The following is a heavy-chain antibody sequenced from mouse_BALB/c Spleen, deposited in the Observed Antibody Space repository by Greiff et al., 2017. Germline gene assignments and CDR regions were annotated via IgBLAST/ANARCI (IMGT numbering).Heavy chain of an antibody. D-gene: IGHD2-14*01. CDR2: ISNLAYSI. Sequence: EVKLVESGGGLVQPGGSRKLSCAASGFTFSDYGMAWVRQAPGKGPEWVAFISNLAYSIYYADTVTGRFTISRENAKNTLYLEMSSLRSEDTAMYYCAREVPYYYAMDYWGQGTSVTVSS. V-gene: IGHV5-15*02. CDR1: GFTFSDYG. J-gene: IGHJ4*01. CDR3: AREVPYYYAMDY.